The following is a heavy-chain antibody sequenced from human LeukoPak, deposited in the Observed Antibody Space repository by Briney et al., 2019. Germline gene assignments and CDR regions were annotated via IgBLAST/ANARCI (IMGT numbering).Heavy chain of an antibody. CDR2: IYYSGST. CDR1: GGSISSSSYY. V-gene: IGHV4-39*01. D-gene: IGHD3-10*01. Sequence: SETLSLTCTVSGGSISSSSYYWGWIRQPPGKGLEWIGSIYYSGSTYYNPSLKSRVTISVDTSKNQFSLKLSSVTAADTAVYYCASEMVYYGSGSYRRNWFDPWGQGTLVTVSS. J-gene: IGHJ5*02. CDR3: ASEMVYYGSGSYRRNWFDP.